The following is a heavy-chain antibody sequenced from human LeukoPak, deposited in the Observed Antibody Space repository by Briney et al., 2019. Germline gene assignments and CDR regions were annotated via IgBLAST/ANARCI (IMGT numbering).Heavy chain of an antibody. D-gene: IGHD4/OR15-4a*01. CDR3: AATMAPYYYYYMDV. V-gene: IGHV1-69*06. Sequence: ASVKVSCKASGGTFSSYAISWVRQAPGQGLEWMGGIIPIFGTANYAQKFRGRVTITADKSTSTAYMELSSLRSEDTAVYYCAATMAPYYYYYMDVWGKGTTVTVSS. CDR1: GGTFSSYA. CDR2: IIPIFGTA. J-gene: IGHJ6*03.